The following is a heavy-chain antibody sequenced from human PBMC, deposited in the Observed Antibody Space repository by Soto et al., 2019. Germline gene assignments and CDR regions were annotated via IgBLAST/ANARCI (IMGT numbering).Heavy chain of an antibody. J-gene: IGHJ6*02. CDR1: GFTFSNHY. V-gene: IGHV3-11*01. CDR2: IFSGDSTT. CDR3: ARGHYGLDV. Sequence: EGSLRLSCAASGFTFSNHYMTWIRQAPGKGLEWVSYIFSGDSTTYYADSVRGRFTTSRDNAKNSGYLEMKSLRAEDTAVYYCARGHYGLDVWGQGTMVTFFS.